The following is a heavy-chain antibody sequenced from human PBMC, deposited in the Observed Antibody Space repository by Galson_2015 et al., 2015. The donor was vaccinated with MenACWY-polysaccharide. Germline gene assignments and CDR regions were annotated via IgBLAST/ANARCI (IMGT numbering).Heavy chain of an antibody. Sequence: SLRLSCAASGFTFSSYAMHWVRQAPGKGLEYVSAISSNGGSTYYANSVKGRFTISRDNSKNTLYLQMGSLRAEDMAVYYCARDGRVEGGYGRYFDLWGRGTLV. CDR1: GFTFSSYA. D-gene: IGHD5-12*01. CDR2: ISSNGGST. CDR3: ARDGRVEGGYGRYFDL. J-gene: IGHJ2*01. V-gene: IGHV3-64*01.